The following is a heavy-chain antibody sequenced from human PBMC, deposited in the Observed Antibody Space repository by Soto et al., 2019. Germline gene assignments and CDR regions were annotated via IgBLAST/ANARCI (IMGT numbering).Heavy chain of an antibody. V-gene: IGHV3-21*01. D-gene: IGHD3-9*01. CDR1: GFTFSSYS. J-gene: IGHJ6*02. CDR3: ARDGFHYDILTGYYPTYGMDV. Sequence: EVQLVESGGGLVKPGGSLRLSCAASGFTFSSYSMNWVRQAPGKGLEWVSSISSSSSYIYYADSVKGRFTISRDNAKNSLYLQRNSLRAEDTAVYYCARDGFHYDILTGYYPTYGMDVWGQGTTVTVSS. CDR2: ISSSSSYI.